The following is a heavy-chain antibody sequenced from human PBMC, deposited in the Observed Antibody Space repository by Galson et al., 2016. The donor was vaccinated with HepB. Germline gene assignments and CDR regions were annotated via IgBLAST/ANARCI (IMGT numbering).Heavy chain of an antibody. D-gene: IGHD3-16*01. J-gene: IGHJ4*02. CDR2: ITRSGDAP. CDR1: GFSFSNSG. Sequence: SLRLSCAASGFSFSNSGMSWVRQAPGRGLEWVSGITRSGDAPHYADFVKGRFTISRDNSKNTLYLYMNSLTAGDTAIYYCGKHGGFDYWGQGALVAVSS. CDR3: GKHGGFDY. V-gene: IGHV3-23*01.